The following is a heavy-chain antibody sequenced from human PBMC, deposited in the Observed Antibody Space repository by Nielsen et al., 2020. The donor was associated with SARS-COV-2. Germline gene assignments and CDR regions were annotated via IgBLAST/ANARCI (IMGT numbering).Heavy chain of an antibody. Sequence: GESLKISCAASGFTFSNYGMHWVRQVAGKGLEWVAIVSRDGSDTFYVDPLEGRFTISRDNSKNTVSLEMNSLRAEDTAVYHCAKDVWSGAHQIGPDYWGQGTLVTVSS. CDR3: AKDVWSGAHQIGPDY. CDR1: GFTFSNYG. V-gene: IGHV3-30*18. J-gene: IGHJ4*02. D-gene: IGHD3-3*01. CDR2: VSRDGSDT.